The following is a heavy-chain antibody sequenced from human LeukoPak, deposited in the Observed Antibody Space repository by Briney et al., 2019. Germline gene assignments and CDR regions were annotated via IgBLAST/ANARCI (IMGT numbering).Heavy chain of an antibody. J-gene: IGHJ4*02. CDR2: IDGGGGST. Sequence: GGSLRLSCTASGFSFSSYAMSWVRQAPGVGLEWVSAIDGGGGSTWHADSVKGRFTISRDNSKNTLYMQMNSLRAEDTAVYYCAKDFYDNSGSRYDYWGQGTLVTVSS. V-gene: IGHV3-23*01. D-gene: IGHD3-22*01. CDR1: GFSFSSYA. CDR3: AKDFYDNSGSRYDY.